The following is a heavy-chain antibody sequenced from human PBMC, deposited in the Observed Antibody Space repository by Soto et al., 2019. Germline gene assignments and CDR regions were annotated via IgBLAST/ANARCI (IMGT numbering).Heavy chain of an antibody. D-gene: IGHD2-2*01. CDR2: IGTDGNT. J-gene: IGHJ4*01. Sequence: PGGSLRLSCAASGFTFNSYAMNWVRQAPGKGLAWVSAIGTDGNTYYANSVKGRFTISRDNSRTTLYLQMNSLRVEDTALYHCVRKYPGTRPFDYWGQGTRVTVSS. V-gene: IGHV3-23*01. CDR1: GFTFNSYA. CDR3: VRKYPGTRPFDY.